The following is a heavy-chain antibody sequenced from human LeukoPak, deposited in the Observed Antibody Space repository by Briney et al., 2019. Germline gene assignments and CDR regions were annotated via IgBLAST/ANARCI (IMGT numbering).Heavy chain of an antibody. CDR1: GYTFTGYY. Sequence: GASVKVSCKASGYTFTGYYMHWVRQAPGQGLEWMGWINPNSGGTNYAQKFQGRVTMTRDTSISTAYMELSRLRSDDTAVYYCARGGGAILTGYLTHNFDYWGQGTLVTVSS. D-gene: IGHD3-9*01. J-gene: IGHJ4*02. CDR2: INPNSGGT. CDR3: ARGGGAILTGYLTHNFDY. V-gene: IGHV1-2*02.